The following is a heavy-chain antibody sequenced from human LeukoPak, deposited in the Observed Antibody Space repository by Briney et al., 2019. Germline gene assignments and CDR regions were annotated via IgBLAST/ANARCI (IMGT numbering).Heavy chain of an antibody. V-gene: IGHV3-11*01. D-gene: IGHD3-9*01. CDR3: ATANYDILTGYLFDP. CDR2: ISSSGST. J-gene: IGHJ5*02. CDR1: GFTFSDYY. Sequence: GGSLRLSCAASGFTFSDYYMSWIRQAPGKGLEWVSYISSSGSTYYADSVKGRFTISRDNSKNTLYLQMNSLRAEDTAVYYCATANYDILTGYLFDPWGQGTLVTVSS.